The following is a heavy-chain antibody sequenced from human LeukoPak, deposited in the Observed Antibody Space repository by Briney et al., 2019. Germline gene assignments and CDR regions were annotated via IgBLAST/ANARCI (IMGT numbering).Heavy chain of an antibody. CDR1: GYSSSSGYY. Sequence: SAPISFTSAASGYSSSSGYYWGWIRQRPGKGLEWSRSIDHSGSTYYNPSLKRLATISVDTSKTQFSLKLSSVAAANAAFEYWANEQIAAAGTLYYFDFWGQGTLVTVSS. CDR3: ANEQIAAAGTLYYFDF. D-gene: IGHD6-13*01. J-gene: IGHJ4*02. V-gene: IGHV4-38-2*01. CDR2: IDHSGST.